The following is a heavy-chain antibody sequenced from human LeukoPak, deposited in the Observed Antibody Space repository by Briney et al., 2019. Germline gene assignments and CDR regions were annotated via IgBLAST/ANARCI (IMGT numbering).Heavy chain of an antibody. V-gene: IGHV4-4*02. Sequence: PSETLSLTCTVSLDSTTSNFWSWVRQPPGKGLEWIGEIHRSGSTNYNPSLQRRVTISIDRSKNQIALELSSVTAADTAVYYCAREIVGGFNPGAYWGQGTLVTVSS. CDR1: LDSTTSNF. CDR3: AREIVGGFNPGAY. J-gene: IGHJ4*02. D-gene: IGHD1-14*01. CDR2: IHRSGST.